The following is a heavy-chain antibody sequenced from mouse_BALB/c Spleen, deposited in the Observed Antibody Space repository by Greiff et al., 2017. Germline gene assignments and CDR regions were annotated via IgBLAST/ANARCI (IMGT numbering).Heavy chain of an antibody. D-gene: IGHD2-2*01. Sequence: EVQRVESGPSLVKPSQTLSLTCSVTGDSITSGYWNWIRKFPGNKLEYMGYISYSGSTYYNPSLKSRISITRDTSKNQYYLQLNSVTTEDTATYYCARWLPTHYYAMDYWGQGTSVTVSS. J-gene: IGHJ4*01. V-gene: IGHV3-8*02. CDR3: ARWLPTHYYAMDY. CDR1: GDSITSGY. CDR2: ISYSGST.